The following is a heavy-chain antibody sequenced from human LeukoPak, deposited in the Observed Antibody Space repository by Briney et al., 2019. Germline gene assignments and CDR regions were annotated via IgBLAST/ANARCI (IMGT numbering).Heavy chain of an antibody. Sequence: PSETLSLTCTLSGGSISTYYWSWIRQAPGKGLEWIGYIYHSGSTNYNPSLKSRVTISVDTSKNQFSLKLSSVTAADTAAYYCARGGGYASPIGYWGQGALVTVSS. V-gene: IGHV4-59*01. CDR3: ARGGGYASPIGY. CDR1: GGSISTYY. J-gene: IGHJ4*02. D-gene: IGHD5-12*01. CDR2: IYHSGST.